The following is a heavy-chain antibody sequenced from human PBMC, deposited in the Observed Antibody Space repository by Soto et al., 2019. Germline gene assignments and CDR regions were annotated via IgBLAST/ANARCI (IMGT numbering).Heavy chain of an antibody. V-gene: IGHV4-59*01. CDR3: ARVRMGYARYCSSTSCLPFYYYMDV. CDR1: GGSISSYY. J-gene: IGHJ6*03. CDR2: IYYSGST. Sequence: SETLSLTCTVSGGSISSYYWSWTRQPPGKGLEWIGYIYYSGSTNYNPSLKSRVTISVDTSKNQFSLKLSSVTAADTAEYYCARVRMGYARYCSSTSCLPFYYYMDVWGKGTTVTVSS. D-gene: IGHD2-2*01.